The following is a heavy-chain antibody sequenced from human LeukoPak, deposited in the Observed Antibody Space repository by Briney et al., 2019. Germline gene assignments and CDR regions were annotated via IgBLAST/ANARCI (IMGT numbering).Heavy chain of an antibody. CDR2: IYSGGNT. D-gene: IGHD1-26*01. CDR1: GFTFSNYW. CDR3: ARQWVGLYYFDS. J-gene: IGHJ4*02. V-gene: IGHV3-66*04. Sequence: GGSLRLSCAASGFTFSNYWMHWVRHAPGKGLEWVSVIYSGGNTYYADSVKGRFTISRDNSKNTLYLQMNSLRAEDTAMYYCARQWVGLYYFDSWGQGTLVTVSS.